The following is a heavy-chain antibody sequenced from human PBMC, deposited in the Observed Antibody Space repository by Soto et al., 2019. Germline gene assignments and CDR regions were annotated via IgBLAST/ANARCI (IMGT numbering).Heavy chain of an antibody. Sequence: PSQTLSLTCTVSGDSISSYYWSWIRQPPGRGLEWIGYIYQSGSTTYNPSLKSRLTISLDRSKNEVSLKLTSVTAADTAVYYCTSDYTLRSYRFDYWGRGILVTVS. V-gene: IGHV4-59*12. J-gene: IGHJ4*02. CDR2: IYQSGST. CDR3: TSDYTLRSYRFDY. D-gene: IGHD3-10*01. CDR1: GDSISSYY.